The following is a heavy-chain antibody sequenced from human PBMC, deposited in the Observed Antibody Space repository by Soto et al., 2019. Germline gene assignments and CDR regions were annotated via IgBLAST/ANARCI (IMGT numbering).Heavy chain of an antibody. D-gene: IGHD3-22*01. V-gene: IGHV4-30-2*01. CDR3: ARAHYGPSGYYFDS. Sequence: QVQLQESGSGLVKPSQTLSLTCTVSGDSISSGGYSWSWIRQPPRQVLEWIGYIYHTGSTSYSPAIKSRVTMSVDKSKNQFSLSLNSVTAADTAIYYCARAHYGPSGYYFDSWGQGALFTVSS. CDR2: IYHTGST. J-gene: IGHJ4*02. CDR1: GDSISSGGYS.